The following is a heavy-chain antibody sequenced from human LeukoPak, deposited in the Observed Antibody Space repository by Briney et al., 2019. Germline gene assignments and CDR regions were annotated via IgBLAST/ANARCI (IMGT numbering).Heavy chain of an antibody. V-gene: IGHV3-7*01. CDR1: GFTFRSYW. Sequence: GGSLRLSCAASGFTFRSYWMTWVRQAPGKGLEWVANINQDGGEKYFVDSVKGRFTISRDNAKNSLYLQMDSLRAEDTAVYYCARVQSGGFDYWGQGTLVTVSS. CDR3: ARVQSGGFDY. D-gene: IGHD2-15*01. CDR2: INQDGGEK. J-gene: IGHJ4*02.